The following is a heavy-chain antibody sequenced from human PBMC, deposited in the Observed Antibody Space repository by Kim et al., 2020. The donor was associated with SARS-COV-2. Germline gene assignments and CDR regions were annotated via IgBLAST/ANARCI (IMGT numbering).Heavy chain of an antibody. CDR3: ARVPDYGGQ. J-gene: IGHJ4*02. CDR2: GTA. Sequence: GTANYAQKFQGRVTLTADESTSTAYMELSSLRSEDTAVYYCARVPDYGGQWGQGTLVTVSS. V-gene: IGHV1-69*01. D-gene: IGHD4-17*01.